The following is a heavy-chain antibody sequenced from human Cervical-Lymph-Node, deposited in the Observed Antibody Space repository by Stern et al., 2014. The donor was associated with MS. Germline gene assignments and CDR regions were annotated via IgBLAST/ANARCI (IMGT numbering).Heavy chain of an antibody. CDR2: ISYSGST. J-gene: IGHJ6*02. Sequence: QLQLQESGPGLVKPSQTLSLTCTVSGGSISSGGYYWSWIRQHPGKGLEWIGYISYSGSTYYNPALKSRVTISVDTSKNQFSLKLSSVTAADTAVYYCARDSVPNYYGSGPNYYYGMDVWGQGTTVTVSS. CDR1: GGSISSGGYY. D-gene: IGHD3-10*01. CDR3: ARDSVPNYYGSGPNYYYGMDV. V-gene: IGHV4-31*03.